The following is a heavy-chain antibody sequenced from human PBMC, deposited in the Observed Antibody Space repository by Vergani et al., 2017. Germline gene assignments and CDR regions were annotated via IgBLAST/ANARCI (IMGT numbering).Heavy chain of an antibody. CDR1: GFTFSSYD. Sequence: EVQLVESGGGLVQPGGSLRLSCAASGFTFSSYDMHWVRQATGKGLEWVSSISSSSSYIYYADSVKGRFTISRDNAKNTLYLQMNSLRAEDTAVYYCARSEWPNWFDPWGQGTLVTVSS. V-gene: IGHV3-21*01. D-gene: IGHD3-3*01. CDR2: ISSSSSYI. CDR3: ARSEWPNWFDP. J-gene: IGHJ5*02.